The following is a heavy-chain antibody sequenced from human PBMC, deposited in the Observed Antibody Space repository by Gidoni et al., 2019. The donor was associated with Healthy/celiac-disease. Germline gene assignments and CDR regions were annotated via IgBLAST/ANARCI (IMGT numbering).Heavy chain of an antibody. Sequence: QVQLVQSGAEVKKPGSSVKVSCKASGGTFSSYAISWVRQAPGQGLEWMGGIIPIFGTANYAQKFQGRVTITADKSTSTAYMELSSLRSEDTAVYYCARDPDEYYYDSSGPPDPGWFDLWGRGTLVTVSS. D-gene: IGHD3-22*01. CDR2: IIPIFGTA. CDR3: ARDPDEYYYDSSGPPDPGWFDL. J-gene: IGHJ2*01. CDR1: GGTFSSYA. V-gene: IGHV1-69*06.